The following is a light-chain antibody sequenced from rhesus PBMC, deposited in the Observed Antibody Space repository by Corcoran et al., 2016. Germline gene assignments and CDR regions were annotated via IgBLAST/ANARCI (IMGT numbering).Light chain of an antibody. CDR3: QQRNSPPWT. CDR2: DAS. V-gene: IGKV1-38*01. CDR1: QDISNY. Sequence: DIQLTQSPSSLSASVGDRVTITCRASQDISNYLAWYQQNSGKAPKLLIYDASNLQGGVPSRFSGSGSGTGFTLTSSTLQPEDFATYYCQQRNSPPWTFGQGTKVQIK. J-gene: IGKJ1*01.